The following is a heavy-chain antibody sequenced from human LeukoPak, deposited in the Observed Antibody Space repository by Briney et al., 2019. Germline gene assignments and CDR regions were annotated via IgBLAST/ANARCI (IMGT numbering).Heavy chain of an antibody. J-gene: IGHJ4*02. CDR1: GGSFSDYY. CDR3: ARGPPVLGSYRSRGDGTSYYLDY. V-gene: IGHV4-34*01. Sequence: SETLSLTCAVYGGSFSDYYWSWIRQPPGKGLEWIGEINHSGSTNYNPSLKSRVSISVDTSKNQFSLKLSSVTAADTAVYYCARGPPVLGSYRSRGDGTSYYLDYWGQGTLVTVSS. D-gene: IGHD3-16*02. CDR2: INHSGST.